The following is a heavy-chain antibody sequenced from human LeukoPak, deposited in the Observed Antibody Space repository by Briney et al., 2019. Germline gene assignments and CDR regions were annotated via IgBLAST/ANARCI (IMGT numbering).Heavy chain of an antibody. CDR1: GGSISSSSYY. V-gene: IGHV4-39*07. CDR2: IYYSGST. D-gene: IGHD3-3*01. Sequence: PSETLSLTCTVSGGSISSSSYYWGWIRQPPGKGLGWIGSIYYSGSTYYNPSLKSRVTISVDTSKNQFSLKLSSVTAADTAVYYCARVLRFLGFGVQGNWFDPWGQGTLVTVSS. J-gene: IGHJ5*02. CDR3: ARVLRFLGFGVQGNWFDP.